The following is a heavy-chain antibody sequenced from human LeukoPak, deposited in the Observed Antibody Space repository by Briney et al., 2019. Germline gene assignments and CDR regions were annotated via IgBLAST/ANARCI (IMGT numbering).Heavy chain of an antibody. CDR3: ARVYRTTSYDAFDI. D-gene: IGHD4-11*01. V-gene: IGHV4-59*01. CDR1: GVSISSYY. Sequence: NPSETLSLTCTVSGVSISSYYWSWIRQPPGKGLEWIGYIYYSGSTKYNPSLKSRVTISVDTPKNQFSLKLSSVTAADTAVYYCARVYRTTSYDAFDIWGQGTVVTVSS. J-gene: IGHJ3*02. CDR2: IYYSGST.